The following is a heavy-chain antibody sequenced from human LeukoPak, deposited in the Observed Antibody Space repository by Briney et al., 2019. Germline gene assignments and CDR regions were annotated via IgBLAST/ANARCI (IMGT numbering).Heavy chain of an antibody. V-gene: IGHV5-51*01. CDR1: GYSFTNYW. CDR3: AGARNGDYRWDY. CDR2: IHAADSHT. Sequence: GESLKISCRDSGYSFTNYWIGWVRQMPGKGLEWMGIIHAADSHTKYSPSFQGQVTISVVKSISTAYLQWSGLKASDTAIYYCAGARNGDYRWDYWGQGTLVTVSS. J-gene: IGHJ4*02. D-gene: IGHD4-17*01.